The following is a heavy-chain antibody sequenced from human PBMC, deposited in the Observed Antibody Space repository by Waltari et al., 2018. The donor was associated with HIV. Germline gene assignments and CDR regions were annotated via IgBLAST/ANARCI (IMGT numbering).Heavy chain of an antibody. CDR2: ISWEGGST. V-gene: IGHV3-43*01. CDR3: AKDMGSGSYSGFDY. D-gene: IGHD1-26*01. Sequence: DVQLVVSGGVVVQPGGSLRLSFAVAGFHLADYTRHWARQASGKGLEWVSLISWEGGSTYYADSLKGRFTISRDNSKNSLYLQMNSLRTEDSALYYCAKDMGSGSYSGFDYWGQGTLVTVSS. J-gene: IGHJ4*02. CDR1: GFHLADYT.